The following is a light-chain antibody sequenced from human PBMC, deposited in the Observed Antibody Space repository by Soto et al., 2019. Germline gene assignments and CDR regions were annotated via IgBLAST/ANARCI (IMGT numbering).Light chain of an antibody. CDR2: GPS. CDR1: QSVPKNY. J-gene: IGKJ1*01. V-gene: IGKV3-20*01. Sequence: EIVLTQSPGTLSLSGGERATLSCRASQSVPKNYLAWYQHKPGQAPRLLIYGPSSRATGIPDRFSGSGSGTDFTLSISRLEPEDFAVYYCHQYATSPQTFGQGTKVEIK. CDR3: HQYATSPQT.